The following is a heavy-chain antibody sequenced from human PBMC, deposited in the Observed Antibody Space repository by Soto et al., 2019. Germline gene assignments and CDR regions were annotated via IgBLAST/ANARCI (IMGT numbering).Heavy chain of an antibody. V-gene: IGHV1-69*12. Sequence: QVQLVQSGAEVKKPGSSVKVSCKASGGTFSSYAISWVRQAPGQGLEWMGGIIPIFGTANYAQKFQGRVTITADEATSTAYMDLSSVRSEDTAVYYCARTNVEMAVYYYYGMDVWGQGTTVTVSS. CDR1: GGTFSSYA. J-gene: IGHJ6*02. CDR3: ARTNVEMAVYYYYGMDV. CDR2: IIPIFGTA. D-gene: IGHD6-19*01.